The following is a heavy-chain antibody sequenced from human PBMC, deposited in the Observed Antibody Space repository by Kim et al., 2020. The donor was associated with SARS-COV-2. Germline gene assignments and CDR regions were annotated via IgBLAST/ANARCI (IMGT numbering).Heavy chain of an antibody. CDR3: AKDIVADGPGYFDY. V-gene: IGHV3-43D*03. CDR2: ISWDGGST. J-gene: IGHJ4*02. CDR1: GFTFDDYA. D-gene: IGHD5-12*01. Sequence: GGSLRLSCAASGFTFDDYAMHWVRQAPGKGLEWVSLISWDGGSTYYADSVKGRFTISRDNSKNSLYLQMNSLRAEDTALYYCAKDIVADGPGYFDYWGQGTLVTVSS.